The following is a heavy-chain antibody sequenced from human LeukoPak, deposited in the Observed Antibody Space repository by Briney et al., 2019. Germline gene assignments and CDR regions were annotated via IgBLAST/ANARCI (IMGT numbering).Heavy chain of an antibody. CDR3: AKGLTVTMWGQGMDV. CDR2: ISGNGGST. V-gene: IGHV3-23*01. CDR1: GFTFSSYA. J-gene: IGHJ6*02. D-gene: IGHD4-11*01. Sequence: PGASLRLSCAASGFTFSSYAMSWVRQATGKGLEWVSSISGNGGSTKYADSVKGRFTISRDNSKNTLYLQMNSLRAEDTAVYYCAKGLTVTMWGQGMDVWGQGTTVTVSS.